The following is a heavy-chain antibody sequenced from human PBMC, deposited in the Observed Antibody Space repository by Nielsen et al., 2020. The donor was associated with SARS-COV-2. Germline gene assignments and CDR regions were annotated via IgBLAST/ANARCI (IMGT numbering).Heavy chain of an antibody. D-gene: IGHD6-19*01. CDR3: ARGSGWYFY. CDR2: ISSSSSTI. V-gene: IGHV3-48*04. J-gene: IGHJ4*02. CDR1: GFTFSSYS. Sequence: GESLKISCAASGFTFSSYSMNWVRQAPGKGLEWVSYISSSSSTIYYADSVKGRFTISRDNAKNSLYLQMNSLRAEDTAVYYCARGSGWYFYWGQGTLVTVSS.